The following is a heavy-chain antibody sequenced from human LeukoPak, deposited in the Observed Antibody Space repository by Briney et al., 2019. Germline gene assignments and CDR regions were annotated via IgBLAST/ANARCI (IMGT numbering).Heavy chain of an antibody. Sequence: ASVKVSCKASGYTFTGYYMHWVRQAPGQGLEWMGWINPNSGGTNYAQKFQGRVTMTRDTSISTAYMELSRLRSDDTAVYYCARDLFLDGYKNPWVSYYFDYWGQGTLVTVSS. J-gene: IGHJ4*02. D-gene: IGHD5-24*01. CDR1: GYTFTGYY. CDR3: ARDLFLDGYKNPWVSYYFDY. V-gene: IGHV1-2*02. CDR2: INPNSGGT.